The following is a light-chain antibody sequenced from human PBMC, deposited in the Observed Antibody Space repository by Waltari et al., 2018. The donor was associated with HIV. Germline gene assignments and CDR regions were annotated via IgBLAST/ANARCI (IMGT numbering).Light chain of an antibody. V-gene: IGKV4-1*01. CDR3: QQYLNDFPT. Sequence: DIVMTQSPDSLAVSLGERATINCRSSQNLLSSFNNKNELGWAARKPGRPSKGLFTWASIRQSGVRDRFRGSGSATDFNSTISSLQAEAVAVYYCQQYLNDFPTFGQGTKVEIK. J-gene: IGKJ1*01. CDR2: WAS. CDR1: QNLLSSFNNKNE.